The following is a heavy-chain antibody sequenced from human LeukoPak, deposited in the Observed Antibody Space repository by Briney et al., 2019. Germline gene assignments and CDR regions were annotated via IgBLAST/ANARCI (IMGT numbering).Heavy chain of an antibody. CDR2: INWNGGST. D-gene: IGHD6-13*01. V-gene: IGHV3-20*04. J-gene: IGHJ4*02. Sequence: GGSLRLSCAASGFTFDDYGMSWVRQAPGKGLEWDSGINWNGGSTGYADSVKGRFTISRDNAKNSLYLQMNSLRAEDTALYYCASWGQQLVYFDYWGQGTLVTVSS. CDR1: GFTFDDYG. CDR3: ASWGQQLVYFDY.